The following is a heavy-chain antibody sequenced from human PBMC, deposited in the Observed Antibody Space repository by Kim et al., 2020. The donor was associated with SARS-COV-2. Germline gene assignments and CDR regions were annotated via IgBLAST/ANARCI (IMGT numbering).Heavy chain of an antibody. CDR2: ISSSSSYI. D-gene: IGHD3-10*01. CDR3: ARDQLLWFGELSNNYYYYYYGMDV. CDR1: GFTFSSYS. V-gene: IGHV3-21*01. Sequence: GGSLRLSCAASGFTFSSYSMNWVRQAPGKGLEWVSSISSSSSYIYYADSVKGRFTISRDNAKNSLYLQMNSLRAEDTDVYYCARDQLLWFGELSNNYYYYYYGMDVWGKETTVTVSS. J-gene: IGHJ6*04.